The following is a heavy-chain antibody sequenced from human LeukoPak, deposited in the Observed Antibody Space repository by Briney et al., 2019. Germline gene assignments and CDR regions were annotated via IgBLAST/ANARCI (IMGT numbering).Heavy chain of an antibody. D-gene: IGHD2-2*01. J-gene: IGHJ4*02. Sequence: ASVKVSCKASGYTFTSYYMHWVQQAPGQGLEWMGIINPSGGSTSYAQKFQGRVTMTRDTSTSTVYMELSSLRSEDTAVYYCARGVGENCSSTSCYALYYFDYWGQGTLVTVSS. CDR2: INPSGGST. V-gene: IGHV1-46*01. CDR3: ARGVGENCSSTSCYALYYFDY. CDR1: GYTFTSYY.